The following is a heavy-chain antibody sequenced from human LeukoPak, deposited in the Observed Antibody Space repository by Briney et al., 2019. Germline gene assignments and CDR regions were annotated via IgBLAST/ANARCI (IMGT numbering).Heavy chain of an antibody. CDR1: GFSLSTSGVG. D-gene: IGHD3-9*01. V-gene: IGHV2-5*02. CDR3: AHTLDYDILTGYSLEAFDI. CDR2: IYWDDDK. J-gene: IGHJ3*02. Sequence: SGPTLVNPTQTLTLTCTFSGFSLSTSGVGVGWIRQPPGKALEWLALIYWDDDKRYSPSLKSRLIITKDTSKNQVVLTMTNMDPVDTATYYCAHTLDYDILTGYSLEAFDIWGQGTMVTVSS.